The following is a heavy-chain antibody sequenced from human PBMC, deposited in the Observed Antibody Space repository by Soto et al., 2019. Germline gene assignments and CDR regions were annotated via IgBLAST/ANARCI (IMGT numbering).Heavy chain of an antibody. CDR2: ISYDGNNK. D-gene: IGHD1-1*01. CDR1: GFTFSNYG. CDR3: ANSAYIWNHGFFDF. V-gene: IGHV3-30*18. J-gene: IGHJ4*02. Sequence: QVQLVESGGGVVQPGRSLRLSCAASGFTFSNYGMHWVRQAPGKGLEWVAVISYDGNNKYYADSVKGRFTISRDNSXTPLYLPMNSLTAEDTAVYYCANSAYIWNHGFFDFWGQGTLVTVSS.